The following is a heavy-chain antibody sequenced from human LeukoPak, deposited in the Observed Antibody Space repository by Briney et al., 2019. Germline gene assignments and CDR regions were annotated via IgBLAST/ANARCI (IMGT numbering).Heavy chain of an antibody. CDR2: ISPNSGGT. Sequence: ASVKVSCKASGYTFTGYYMHWVRQAPGQGLEWMGRISPNSGGTNYAQKFQGRVTITTDESTSTAYMELSSLRSEDTAVYYCARAVVGAAAEYFQHWGQGTLVTVSS. CDR3: ARAVVGAAAEYFQH. D-gene: IGHD1-26*01. J-gene: IGHJ1*01. V-gene: IGHV1-2*06. CDR1: GYTFTGYY.